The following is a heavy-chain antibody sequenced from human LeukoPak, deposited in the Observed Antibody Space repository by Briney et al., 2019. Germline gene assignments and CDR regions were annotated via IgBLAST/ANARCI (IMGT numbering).Heavy chain of an antibody. CDR1: GGTFSSYA. CDR3: ARDHAGYCSSTSCYYYYMDV. J-gene: IGHJ6*03. D-gene: IGHD2-2*01. Sequence: SVKVSCKASGGTFSSYAISWVRQAPGQGLEWMGGIIPIFGTANYAQKFQGRVTITTDESTSTAYMELSSLRSEDTAVYYCARDHAGYCSSTSCYYYYMDVWGKGTTVTVSS. V-gene: IGHV1-69*05. CDR2: IIPIFGTA.